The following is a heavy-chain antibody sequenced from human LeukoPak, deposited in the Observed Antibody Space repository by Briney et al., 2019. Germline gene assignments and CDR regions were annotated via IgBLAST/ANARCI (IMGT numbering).Heavy chain of an antibody. J-gene: IGHJ3*02. CDR2: ISSSIIYI. CDR3: ARGRQNSGSYSDAFDI. CDR1: GFTLSSYS. Sequence: GGSLRLSCAASGFTLSSYSMHWVRQAPGKGLEWVSSISSSIIYIYYADSLKGRFTISRDNAKNSLYLQMNSLRAEDTAVYYCARGRQNSGSYSDAFDIWGQGTMVTVSS. V-gene: IGHV3-21*01. D-gene: IGHD1-26*01.